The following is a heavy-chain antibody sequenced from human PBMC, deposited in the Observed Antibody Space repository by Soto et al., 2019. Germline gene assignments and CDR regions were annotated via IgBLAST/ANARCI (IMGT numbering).Heavy chain of an antibody. V-gene: IGHV3-23*01. J-gene: IGHJ3*02. CDR3: AKDATAVNGVWDPFDM. D-gene: IGHD2-8*01. Sequence: ESGGGVVQPGGSLRLSCGASGFTFSAYAMSWVRQAPGKGLQWVSGVGGSDTDKHYADSVRGRFTVSRDNSKNTLYLQMNSLRADDTAVYYCAKDATAVNGVWDPFDMWGQGTEVTVSS. CDR2: VGGSDTDK. CDR1: GFTFSAYA.